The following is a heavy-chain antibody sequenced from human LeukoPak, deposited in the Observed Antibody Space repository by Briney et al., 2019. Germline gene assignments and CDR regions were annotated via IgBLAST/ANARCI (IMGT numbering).Heavy chain of an antibody. D-gene: IGHD5-18*01. CDR1: GYTFTSYG. V-gene: IGHV1-18*01. CDR3: ARQGDTVMALPDY. Sequence: GASVKVSCKASGYTFTSYGLSWVPQAPGQGLEWMGWISAYNGNTNYAQKLQGRVTMTIDTSTTTAYLELRSLRSDDTAIYCCARQGDTVMALPDYWGQGTLVIVSS. CDR2: ISAYNGNT. J-gene: IGHJ4*02.